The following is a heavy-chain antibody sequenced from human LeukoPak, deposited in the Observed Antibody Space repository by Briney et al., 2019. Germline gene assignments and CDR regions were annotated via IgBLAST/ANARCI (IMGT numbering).Heavy chain of an antibody. V-gene: IGHV3-7*01. CDR2: IKQDGSEK. J-gene: IGHJ5*02. CDR1: GFTFSSYW. CDR3: ARSTTMVRGVIGGFDP. Sequence: GGSLRLSCAASGFTFSSYWMSWVRQAPGKGLEWVANIKQDGSEKYYVDSVKGRFTISRDNAKNSLYLQMNSLRAEDTAVYYCARSTTMVRGVIGGFDPWGQGTLVTVSS. D-gene: IGHD3-10*01.